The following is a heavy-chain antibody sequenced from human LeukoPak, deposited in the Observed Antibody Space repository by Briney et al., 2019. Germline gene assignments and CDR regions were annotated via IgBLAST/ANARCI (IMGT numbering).Heavy chain of an antibody. V-gene: IGHV3-23*01. CDR3: ARREPTVTTPYQDYFDY. CDR1: GFTFTNYA. Sequence: GGSLRLSCAASGFTFTNYAMCWVRQAPGKGLEWVSAITNSGSSTYYADSVRGRFTISGDNSKNTLYLQINSLRAEDTAVYYCARREPTVTTPYQDYFDYWGQGTLVTVSS. CDR2: ITNSGSST. J-gene: IGHJ4*02. D-gene: IGHD4-17*01.